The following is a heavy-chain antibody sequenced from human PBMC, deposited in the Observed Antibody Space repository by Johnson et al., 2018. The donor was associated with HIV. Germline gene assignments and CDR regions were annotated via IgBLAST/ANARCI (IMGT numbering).Heavy chain of an antibody. CDR2: INWSGGGT. J-gene: IGHJ3*02. D-gene: IGHD6-13*01. CDR1: GFTFDDYG. CDR3: AKDAAAAALRAFDN. V-gene: IGHV3-20*04. Sequence: MLLVESGGGVVQPGRSLRLSCAASGFTFDDYGMSWVRQAPGKGLEWVSGINWSGGGTAYADSVKDRFTVSSDNAKNSLYLQMNSLRAEDTAVYYCAKDAAAAALRAFDNWGQGTMVTVSS.